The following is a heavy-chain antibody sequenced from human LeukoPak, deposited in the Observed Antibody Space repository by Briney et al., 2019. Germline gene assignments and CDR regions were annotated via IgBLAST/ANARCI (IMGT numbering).Heavy chain of an antibody. D-gene: IGHD5-18*01. J-gene: IGHJ4*02. CDR2: IYSGGST. CDR1: GFTVSSNY. Sequence: GGSLRLSCAASGFTVSSNYMSWVRQAPGKGLEWVSVIYSGGSTYYADSVKGRFTISRDNSKNTLYLQMNSLRAEGTAVYYCARDPGLNTAMAYDYWGQGTLVTVSS. V-gene: IGHV3-66*02. CDR3: ARDPGLNTAMAYDY.